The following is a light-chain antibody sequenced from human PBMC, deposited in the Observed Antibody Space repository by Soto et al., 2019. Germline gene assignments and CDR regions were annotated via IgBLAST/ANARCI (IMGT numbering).Light chain of an antibody. CDR1: QSVSSSY. Sequence: EIVLTQSPGTLSLSPGERATLSCRASQSVSSSYLAWYQQKPGQAPRLLIYGASSRATGIPDRFSGSGSGTDFTLTISRLEPADFALYYCQQYGSSHTFGQGTRLEIK. J-gene: IGKJ5*01. CDR3: QQYGSSHT. CDR2: GAS. V-gene: IGKV3-20*01.